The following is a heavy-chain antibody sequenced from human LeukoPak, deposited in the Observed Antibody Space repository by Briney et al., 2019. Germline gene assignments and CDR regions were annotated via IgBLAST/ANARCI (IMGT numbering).Heavy chain of an antibody. J-gene: IGHJ4*02. D-gene: IGHD6-25*01. CDR1: GFTVSSNY. Sequence: PGGSLRLSCAASGFTVSSNYMSWVRQAPGKGLEWVPVIHSDGSTNYADSVKGRFTISRDNSKNTLYLQMNSLRVEDTAVYYCARQRVGYHLGGFDYWGQGALVTVSS. CDR2: IHSDGST. CDR3: ARQRVGYHLGGFDY. V-gene: IGHV3-53*01.